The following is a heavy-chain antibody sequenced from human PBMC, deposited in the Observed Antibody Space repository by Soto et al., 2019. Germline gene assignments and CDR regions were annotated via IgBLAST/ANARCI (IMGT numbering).Heavy chain of an antibody. CDR1: GGSISSGDYY. J-gene: IGHJ5*02. Sequence: SETLSLTCTVSGGSISSGDYYWSWIRQPPGKGLEWIGYIYYSGSTNYNPSLKSRVTISVDTSKNQFSLKLSSVTAADTAVYYCARGKVLRFHSSPRLNPVTTPFDPWGQGTLVTVSS. D-gene: IGHD3-3*01. CDR2: IYYSGST. V-gene: IGHV4-30-4*01. CDR3: ARGKVLRFHSSPRLNPVTTPFDP.